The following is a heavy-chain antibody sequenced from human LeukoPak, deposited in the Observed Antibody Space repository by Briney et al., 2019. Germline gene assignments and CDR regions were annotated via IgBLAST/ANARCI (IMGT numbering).Heavy chain of an antibody. CDR2: ISPSSSYI. V-gene: IGHV3-21*01. D-gene: IGHD3-16*01. CDR1: GFTFSSFK. CDR3: ARDLTGGEYFDS. J-gene: IGHJ4*02. Sequence: GGSLRLSCAASGFTFSSFKMTWVRQGPGKGLEWVASISPSSSYIFYADSLKGRVTVSRDNGKSSVFLQMSSLRVEDTAVYYCARDLTGGEYFDSWGKGTLVSVSS.